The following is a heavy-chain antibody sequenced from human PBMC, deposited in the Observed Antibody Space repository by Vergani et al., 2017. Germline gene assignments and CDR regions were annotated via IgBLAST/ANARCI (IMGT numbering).Heavy chain of an antibody. D-gene: IGHD3-10*01. CDR3: AKAGVRGSPPDY. Sequence: QVQLVESGGGVVQPGRSLRLSCAASGFTFSSYGMHWVRQAPGKGLEWVAVIWYDGSNKYYADSVKGRFTISRDNSKNTLYLQMNSLRAEDTAVYYCAKAGVRGSPPDYWGQGTLVTVSS. CDR1: GFTFSSYG. V-gene: IGHV3-33*06. J-gene: IGHJ4*02. CDR2: IWYDGSNK.